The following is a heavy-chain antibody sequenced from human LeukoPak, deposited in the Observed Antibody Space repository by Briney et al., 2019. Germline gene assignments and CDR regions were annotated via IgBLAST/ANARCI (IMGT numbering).Heavy chain of an antibody. CDR3: ARDLEVRGVIIPTRY. V-gene: IGHV1-69*06. CDR1: GGTFSSYA. Sequence: ASVKVSCKASGGTFSSYAISWVRQAPGQGLEWMGGIIPIFGTANYAQKFQGRVTITADKSTSTAYMELRRLRSDDTAVYYCARDLEVRGVIIPTRYWGQGTLVTVSS. CDR2: IIPIFGTA. D-gene: IGHD3-10*01. J-gene: IGHJ4*02.